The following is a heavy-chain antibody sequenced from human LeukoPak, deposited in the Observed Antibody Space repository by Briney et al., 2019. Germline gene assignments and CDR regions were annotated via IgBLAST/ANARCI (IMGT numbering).Heavy chain of an antibody. J-gene: IGHJ3*02. V-gene: IGHV4-34*01. D-gene: IGHD3-10*01. Sequence: PSETLSLTCAVYGGSFSGNYWSWIRQPPGKGLEWIGEINPSGSTNYNPSLKSRVTISIDTPKNQFSLKLSSVTAADTAVYYCARAPITMVRGVSAFDIWGQGTMVTVSS. CDR2: INPSGST. CDR3: ARAPITMVRGVSAFDI. CDR1: GGSFSGNY.